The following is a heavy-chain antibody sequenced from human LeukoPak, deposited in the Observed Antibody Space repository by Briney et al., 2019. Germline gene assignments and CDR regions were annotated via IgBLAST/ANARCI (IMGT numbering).Heavy chain of an antibody. D-gene: IGHD3-3*01. CDR1: GYTFTTYG. J-gene: IGHJ6*03. Sequence: ASVKVSCKASGYTFTTYGLSWVRQAPGQGLEWMGWISAYNGNTNYAQKLQGRVTMTTDTSTSTAYMELRSLRSDDTAVYYCARDSTIFGVAAGYMDVWGKGTTVTVSS. V-gene: IGHV1-18*01. CDR2: ISAYNGNT. CDR3: ARDSTIFGVAAGYMDV.